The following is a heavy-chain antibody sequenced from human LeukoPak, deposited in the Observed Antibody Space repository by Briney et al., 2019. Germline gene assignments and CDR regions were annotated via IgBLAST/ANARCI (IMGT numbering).Heavy chain of an antibody. CDR2: INWNSDRI. CDR3: ARASYYYDTSGLGAFDV. V-gene: IGHV3-9*01. CDR1: GFIFGDYG. D-gene: IGHD3-22*01. Sequence: PGRSLRLSCAASGFIFGDYGRYWVRQAPGKGLEWVAGINWNSDRIGYADSVKGRFTISRENAKNSLYMQMNSVRAEATALYYCARASYYYDTSGLGAFDVWGQGTTVIVSS. J-gene: IGHJ3*01.